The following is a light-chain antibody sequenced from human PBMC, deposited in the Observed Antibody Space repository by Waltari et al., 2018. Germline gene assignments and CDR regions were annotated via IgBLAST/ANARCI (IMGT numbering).Light chain of an antibody. V-gene: IGKV4-1*01. CDR2: WAS. J-gene: IGKJ2*01. Sequence: DIVMTQSPDPLTVSLGERATINCKSSQSVLSSSNTKNYLRWDQQKPGQPPKLLITWASTRESGVPDRFSGSGSGTDFTLTISSLQAEDVAVYYCQQCYTFPYTFGQGTKLEIK. CDR1: QSVLSSSNTKNY. CDR3: QQCYTFPYT.